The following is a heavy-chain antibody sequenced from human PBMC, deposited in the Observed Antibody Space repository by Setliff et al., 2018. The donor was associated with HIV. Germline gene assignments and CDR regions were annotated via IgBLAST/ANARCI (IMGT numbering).Heavy chain of an antibody. CDR1: GLTFNRYW. J-gene: IGHJ4*02. D-gene: IGHD5-12*01. Sequence: PGGSLRLSCVASGLTFNRYWMSWVRQAPGKGLEWVGFVRSQIHGGTAEYAASVEGRFTISREDSRATAYLDMISLKTEDTAVYFCGVVAGWLTRNDHWGQGALVTVSS. CDR3: GVVAGWLTRNDH. V-gene: IGHV3-49*04. CDR2: VRSQIHGGTA.